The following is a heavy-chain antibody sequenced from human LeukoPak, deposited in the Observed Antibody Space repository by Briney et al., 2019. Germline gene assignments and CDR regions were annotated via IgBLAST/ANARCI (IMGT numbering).Heavy chain of an antibody. V-gene: IGHV3-30*04. CDR3: AREEKYFYDSSGYDH. CDR1: GFTFSSYA. J-gene: IGHJ4*02. D-gene: IGHD3-22*01. CDR2: ISYDGSNK. Sequence: GRSLRLSCAASGFTFSSYAMHWVRQAPGKGLERVAVISYDGSNKYYADFVKGRFTISRDNSKNTLYLQMNSLRAEDTAVYYCAREEKYFYDSSGYDHWGQGTLVTVSS.